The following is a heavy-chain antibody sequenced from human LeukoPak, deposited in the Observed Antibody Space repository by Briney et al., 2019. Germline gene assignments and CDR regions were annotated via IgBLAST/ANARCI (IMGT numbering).Heavy chain of an antibody. CDR3: AREGATEYCSSTSCYGDWYFDL. CDR2: NYYNGST. CDR1: GGPIRSYY. V-gene: IGHV4-59*01. J-gene: IGHJ2*01. D-gene: IGHD2-2*01. Sequence: SETLSLTCTVSGGPIRSYYWSWIRRPPGKGLEWIGHNYYNGSTNYNPPLKSRVTISVDTSKNQSSLKLSSVTAADTAVYYCAREGATEYCSSTSCYGDWYFDLWGRGTLVTVSS.